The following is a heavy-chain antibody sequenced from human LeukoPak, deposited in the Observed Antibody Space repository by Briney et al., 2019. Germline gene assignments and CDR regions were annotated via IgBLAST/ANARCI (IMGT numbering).Heavy chain of an antibody. CDR3: AREVDGSGSLPPNY. CDR2: INPNSGGT. Sequence: ASVKVSCKASGYTFTGYYMHWVRQAPGQGLEWMGWINPNSGGTNYAQKFQGRVTMTRDTSISTAYMELSRLRSDDTAVYYCAREVDGSGSLPPNYWGQGTLVTVSS. V-gene: IGHV1-2*02. D-gene: IGHD3-10*01. CDR1: GYTFTGYY. J-gene: IGHJ4*02.